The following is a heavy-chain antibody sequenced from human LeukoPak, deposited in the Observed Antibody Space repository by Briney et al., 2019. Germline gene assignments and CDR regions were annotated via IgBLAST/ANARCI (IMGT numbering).Heavy chain of an antibody. V-gene: IGHV4-30-2*01. J-gene: IGHJ5*02. CDR1: GGSISSGGYS. Sequence: SETLSLTCAVSGGSISSGGYSWSWIRQPPGKGLEWIGYIYHSGSTYYNPSLKSRVTISVDRSRNQFSLKLSSVTAADTAVYYCARGPAGYCSSTSCYELDPWGQGTLVTVSS. CDR3: ARGPAGYCSSTSCYELDP. CDR2: IYHSGST. D-gene: IGHD2-2*03.